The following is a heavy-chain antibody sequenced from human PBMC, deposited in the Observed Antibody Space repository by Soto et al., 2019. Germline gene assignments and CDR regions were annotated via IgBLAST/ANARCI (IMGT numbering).Heavy chain of an antibody. Sequence: GGSLRLSCAASGFTLISYWMHWVLQVPGKGLVWVSRINSDGSSTSYADSVKGRFTISRDNAKNTLYLQMNSLRAEDTAVYYCAKHLTGGDYWGQGTLVTVSS. D-gene: IGHD3-9*01. CDR2: INSDGSST. CDR3: AKHLTGGDY. CDR1: GFTLISYW. V-gene: IGHV3-74*01. J-gene: IGHJ4*02.